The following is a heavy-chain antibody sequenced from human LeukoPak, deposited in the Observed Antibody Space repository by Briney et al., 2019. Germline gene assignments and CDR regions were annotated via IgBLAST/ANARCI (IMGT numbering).Heavy chain of an antibody. J-gene: IGHJ6*02. CDR3: ASKPETIPPTYSSSWYLMDV. Sequence: NPSETLSLTCAVSGGSISSGGYSWSWIRQPPGKGLEWIGYIYHSGSTYYNPSLKSRVTISVDRSKNQFSLKLSSVTAADTAVYYCASKPETIPPTYSSSWYLMDVWGQGTTVTVSS. CDR1: GGSISSGGYS. V-gene: IGHV4-30-2*01. CDR2: IYHSGST. D-gene: IGHD6-13*01.